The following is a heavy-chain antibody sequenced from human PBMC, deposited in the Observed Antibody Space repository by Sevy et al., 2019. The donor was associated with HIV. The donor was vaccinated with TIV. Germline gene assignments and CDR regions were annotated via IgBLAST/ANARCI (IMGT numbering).Heavy chain of an antibody. V-gene: IGHV3-23*01. J-gene: IGHJ4*02. CDR3: AAGDTAFLADLDF. Sequence: GGSLRLSCGASGFSISTHAMNWVRQAPGRGLEWISGISATEGSTHYADSVKGRLAISRGKSKNTVNLQMNSLRAEDTAVYYCAAGDTAFLADLDFWGQGTLVTVSS. CDR2: ISATEGST. CDR1: GFSISTHA. D-gene: IGHD5-18*01.